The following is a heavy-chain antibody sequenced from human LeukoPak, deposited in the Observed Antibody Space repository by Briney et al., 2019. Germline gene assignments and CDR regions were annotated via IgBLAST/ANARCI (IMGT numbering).Heavy chain of an antibody. CDR2: ISGSGGST. CDR3: AKKRITIFGVVTQTYFDY. D-gene: IGHD3-3*01. J-gene: IGHJ4*02. CDR1: GFTFSSYA. V-gene: IGHV3-23*01. Sequence: GGSLRLSCAASGFTFSSYAMSWVRQAPGKGLEWASAISGSGGSTYYADSVKGRFTISRDNSKNTLYLQMNSLRAEDTAVYYCAKKRITIFGVVTQTYFDYWGQGTLVTVSS.